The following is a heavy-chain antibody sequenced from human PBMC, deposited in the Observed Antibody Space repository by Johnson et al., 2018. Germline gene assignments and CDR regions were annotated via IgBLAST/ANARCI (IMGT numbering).Heavy chain of an antibody. D-gene: IGHD6-19*01. CDR2: VPYDGSNK. Sequence: QVQLVQSGGGVVQPGTSLRLSCAASGFSFSNHGMHWVRQAPGKGLEWVAVVPYDGSNKYYADSVKGRFTISRDNSKNTLYLQMNSLRAEDPAVYYCARDFKGDSSDWSLVFQHWGQGTLVTVSS. J-gene: IGHJ1*01. CDR1: GFSFSNHG. CDR3: ARDFKGDSSDWSLVFQH. V-gene: IGHV3-30*03.